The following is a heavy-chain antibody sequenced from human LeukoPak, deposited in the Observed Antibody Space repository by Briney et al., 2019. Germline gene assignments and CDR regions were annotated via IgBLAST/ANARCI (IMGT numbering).Heavy chain of an antibody. Sequence: GGSLRLSCAVSGFSVNDNYMSWVRQAPGKGLQWVSVMFPNGRTYYADSVKGRFTISRDLARNTLLLQMHSLRADDTAVHYCARTNPVYGDYDYWGQGTLVTVSS. CDR3: ARTNPVYGDYDY. J-gene: IGHJ4*02. D-gene: IGHD4-17*01. V-gene: IGHV3-53*01. CDR2: MFPNGRT. CDR1: GFSVNDNY.